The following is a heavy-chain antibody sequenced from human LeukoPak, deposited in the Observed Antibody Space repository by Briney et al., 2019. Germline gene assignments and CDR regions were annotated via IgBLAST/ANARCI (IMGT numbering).Heavy chain of an antibody. Sequence: GESLKISCKGSGYSFTGYWIAWVRQMPGKGLEWMGIIYPGDSDTRYSLSFQGQVTISADKSINTAYLQWSSLKASDTAMFYCARRKDGYNSLDYWGQGTLVTVSS. V-gene: IGHV5-51*01. CDR2: IYPGDSDT. D-gene: IGHD5-24*01. J-gene: IGHJ4*02. CDR3: ARRKDGYNSLDY. CDR1: GYSFTGYW.